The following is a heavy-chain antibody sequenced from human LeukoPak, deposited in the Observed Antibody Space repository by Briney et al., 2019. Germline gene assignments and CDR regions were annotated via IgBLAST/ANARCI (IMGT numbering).Heavy chain of an antibody. J-gene: IGHJ4*02. CDR2: INHSGST. D-gene: IGHD2-2*01. CDR1: GGSFSGYY. V-gene: IGHV4-34*01. CDR3: ARGFAYCSSTSRYFRPYYFDY. Sequence: SETLSLTCAVYGGSFSGYYWSWIRQPLGKGLEWIGEINHSGSTNYNPSLKSRVTISVDTSKNQFSLKLSSVTAADTAVYYCARGFAYCSSTSRYFRPYYFDYWGQGTLVTVSS.